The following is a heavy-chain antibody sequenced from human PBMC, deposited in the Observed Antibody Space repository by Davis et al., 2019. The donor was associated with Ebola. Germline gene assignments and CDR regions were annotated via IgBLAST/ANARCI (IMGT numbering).Heavy chain of an antibody. Sequence: ASVKVSCKASGYTFTSYYMHWVRQAPGQGLEWMGIINPSGGSTSYAQKFQGRVTMTRDTSTSTVYMELSSLRSEDTAVYYCARAGIAAAGTGAFDIWGQGTMVTVSS. CDR1: GYTFTSYY. D-gene: IGHD6-13*01. V-gene: IGHV1-46*01. J-gene: IGHJ3*02. CDR2: INPSGGST. CDR3: ARAGIAAAGTGAFDI.